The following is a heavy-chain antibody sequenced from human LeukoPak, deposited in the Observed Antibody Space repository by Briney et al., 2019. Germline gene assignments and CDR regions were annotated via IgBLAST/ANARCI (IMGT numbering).Heavy chain of an antibody. V-gene: IGHV1-69*04. CDR1: GDTLNKYA. CDR2: IIPILGIP. J-gene: IGHJ4*02. Sequence: SVKVSCKASGDTLNKYAISWVRQAPGEGLEWMGRIIPILGIPNYAQKFQGRVTITADTSTSTAYMELSSLGSDDTAVYYCARDNGLEDRRNYASDYWGQGTLVTVPS. CDR3: ARDNGLEDRRNYASDY. D-gene: IGHD2-15*01.